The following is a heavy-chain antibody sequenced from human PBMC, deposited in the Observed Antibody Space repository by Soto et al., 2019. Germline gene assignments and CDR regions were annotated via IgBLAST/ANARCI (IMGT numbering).Heavy chain of an antibody. CDR3: TRGRDGYNPYYFLY. D-gene: IGHD5-12*01. V-gene: IGHV4-61*08. J-gene: IGHJ4*02. CDR2: IYYSWGT. Sequence: PSATQSLTCTVSGAALSSGGYFYTWVRQPPGKGLEWLGYIYYSWGTNYNPSLKSRVTISLDKSRSQFSLRLISVTAADTAVYYCTRGRDGYNPYYFLYWGQGALVTVSS. CDR1: GAALSSGGYF.